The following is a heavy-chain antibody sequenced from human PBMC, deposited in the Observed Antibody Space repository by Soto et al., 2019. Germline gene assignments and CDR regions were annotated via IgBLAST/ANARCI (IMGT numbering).Heavy chain of an antibody. CDR2: INHSGST. V-gene: IGHV4-34*01. D-gene: IGHD5-12*01. CDR1: GGSFSGYY. CDR3: ASPHLRSFDY. J-gene: IGHJ4*02. Sequence: SETLSLTCAVYGGSFSGYYWSWIRQPPGKGLEWIGEINHSGSTNYNPSLKSRVTISVDTSKNQFSLKLSSVTAADTAVYYCASPHLRSFDYWGQGTLVTVSS.